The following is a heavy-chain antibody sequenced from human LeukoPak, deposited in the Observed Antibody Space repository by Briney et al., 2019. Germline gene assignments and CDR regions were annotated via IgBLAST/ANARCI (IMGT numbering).Heavy chain of an antibody. D-gene: IGHD3-16*01. V-gene: IGHV1-69*01. CDR1: GGTFSSYA. J-gene: IGHJ4*02. CDR3: ASISATFNEGFDY. Sequence: SVKVSXKASGGTFSSYAISWVRQAPGQGLEWMGGIIPIFGTANYAQKFQGRVTITADESTSTAYMELSSLRSEDTAVYYCASISATFNEGFDYWGQGTLVTVSS. CDR2: IIPIFGTA.